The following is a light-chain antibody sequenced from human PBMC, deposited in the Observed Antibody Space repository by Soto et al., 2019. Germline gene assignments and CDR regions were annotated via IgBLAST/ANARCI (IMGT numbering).Light chain of an antibody. V-gene: IGLV2-14*01. CDR2: EVS. J-gene: IGLJ2*01. CDR1: SSDVGGYNY. Sequence: QSALTQPASVSGSPGQSITISCTGTSSDVGGYNYVSWYQQHPGKAPKLMIYEVSNRPSGVSNRFSGSKSGNTASLTISGLQAEDDADYYCSSYTIISTVVFGGGTKLTVL. CDR3: SSYTIISTVV.